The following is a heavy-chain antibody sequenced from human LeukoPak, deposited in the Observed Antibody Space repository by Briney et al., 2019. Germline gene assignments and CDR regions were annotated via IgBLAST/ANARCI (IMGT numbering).Heavy chain of an antibody. CDR3: ARDKSPQHAFDI. CDR1: GDTFSSYA. CDR2: IIPILGIA. Sequence: SVKVSCKASGDTFSSYAISWVRQAPGQGLEWMGRIIPILGIANYAQKFQGRVTITADKSTSTAYMDLSSLRSEDTALYYCARDKSPQHAFDIWGQGTMVTVSS. J-gene: IGHJ3*02. D-gene: IGHD2-2*01. V-gene: IGHV1-69*04.